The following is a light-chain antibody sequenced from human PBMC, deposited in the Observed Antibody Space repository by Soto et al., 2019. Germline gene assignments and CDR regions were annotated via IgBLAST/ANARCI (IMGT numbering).Light chain of an antibody. CDR3: QQYYSTLYS. J-gene: IGKJ2*01. Sequence: DIVMTQSPDSLAVSLGERATINCKSSQSILYSSNNKNYLAWYQQKPRQPPKLLIYWASTRESGVPDRFSGSGSGTDLTLTISSLQAEDVAVYYCQQYYSTLYSFGQGTKLEI. V-gene: IGKV4-1*01. CDR1: QSILYSSNNKNY. CDR2: WAS.